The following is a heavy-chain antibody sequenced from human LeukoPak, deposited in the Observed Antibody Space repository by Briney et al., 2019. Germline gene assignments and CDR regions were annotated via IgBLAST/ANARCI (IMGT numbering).Heavy chain of an antibody. CDR3: AREGITMVRGVITRGWFDP. J-gene: IGHJ5*02. CDR1: GFTFSDYY. D-gene: IGHD3-10*01. Sequence: GGSLRLSCAASGFTFSDYYMSWIRQAPGKGLEWVSYISCSSSYTNYADSVKGRFTISRDNAKNSLYLQMNSLRAEDTAVYYCAREGITMVRGVITRGWFDPWGQGTLVTVSS. V-gene: IGHV3-11*05. CDR2: ISCSSSYT.